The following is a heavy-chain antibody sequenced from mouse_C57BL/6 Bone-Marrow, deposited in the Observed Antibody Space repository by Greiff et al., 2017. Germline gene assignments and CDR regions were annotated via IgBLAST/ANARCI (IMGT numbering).Heavy chain of an antibody. V-gene: IGHV1-69*01. CDR2: IDPSDSYT. CDR3: ARGGYDGTEFAY. J-gene: IGHJ2*01. D-gene: IGHD2-2*01. Sequence: VQLQQPGAELVMPGASVKLSCKASGYTFTSYWMHWVKQRPGQGLEWIGEIDPSDSYTNYNQKFKGKSTLTVDKSSSTAYMQLSSLTSEDSAVYYCARGGYDGTEFAYWGQGPTLTVSS. CDR1: GYTFTSYW.